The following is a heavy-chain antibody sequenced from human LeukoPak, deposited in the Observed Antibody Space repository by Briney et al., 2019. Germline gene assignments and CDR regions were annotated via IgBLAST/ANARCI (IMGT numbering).Heavy chain of an antibody. CDR3: ARGAGSSWSGLIDY. D-gene: IGHD6-13*01. J-gene: IGHJ4*02. CDR1: GFTFSNYA. Sequence: PGGSLRLSCAASGFTFSNYAIYWVRQAPGKGLEWVAVISYDGSNKFYADSVKGRFTISRDNAKNTLYLQMNSLSAEDTAVYYCARGAGSSWSGLIDYWGQGTLVTVSS. V-gene: IGHV3-30-3*01. CDR2: ISYDGSNK.